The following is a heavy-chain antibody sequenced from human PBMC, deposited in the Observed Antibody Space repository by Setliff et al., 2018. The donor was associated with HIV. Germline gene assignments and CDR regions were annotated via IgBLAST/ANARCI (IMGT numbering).Heavy chain of an antibody. CDR2: IYSSGTT. Sequence: SETLSLTCTVSDGSTSSYYWNWFRQPAGKGLEWIGRIYSSGTTIYHPSLKSRVAMSVDTSKNQFSLKLSSVTAADTATYYCARDQGSTWFWDYFDYWGQGTPVTVSS. D-gene: IGHD6-13*01. CDR1: DGSTSSYY. J-gene: IGHJ4*02. V-gene: IGHV4-4*07. CDR3: ARDQGSTWFWDYFDY.